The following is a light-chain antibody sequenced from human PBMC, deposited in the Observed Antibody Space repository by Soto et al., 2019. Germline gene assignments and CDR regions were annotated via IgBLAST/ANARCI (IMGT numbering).Light chain of an antibody. J-gene: IGKJ1*01. CDR1: QNIRSR. CDR2: DAS. CDR3: QQYHSYWT. V-gene: IGKV1-5*01. Sequence: DFKMTQSPSTLSASVGDRFTITCRASQNIRSRLAWFQQKPGKAPKLLIYDASSLESGVPQRFSGSASGTEFTLTISSLKTDDFSTYYCQQYHSYWTFGQGTKVDIK.